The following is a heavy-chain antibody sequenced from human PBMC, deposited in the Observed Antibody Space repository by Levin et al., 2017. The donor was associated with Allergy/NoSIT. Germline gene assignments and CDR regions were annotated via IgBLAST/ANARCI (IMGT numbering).Heavy chain of an antibody. V-gene: IGHV1-69*01. J-gene: IGHJ5*02. Sequence: KISCKASGGTLSRYAISWVRQAPGQGLEWMGGIIPMFGTANNAQKIKGRVTITADESTSTVYMAFSNLTSEDTAIYYCARHYGSGSFIWYNWFDPWGQGTLVSVSS. CDR1: GGTLSRYA. CDR3: ARHYGSGSFIWYNWFDP. CDR2: IIPMFGTA. D-gene: IGHD3-10*01.